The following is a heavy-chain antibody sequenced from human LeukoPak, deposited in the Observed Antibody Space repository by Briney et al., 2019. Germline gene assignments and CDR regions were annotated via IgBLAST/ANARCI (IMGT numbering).Heavy chain of an antibody. CDR2: IIPIFGTA. CDR1: GGTFSSYA. V-gene: IGHV1-69*05. Sequence: GASVKVSCKASGGTFSSYAISWVRQAPGQGLEWMGRIIPIFGTANYAQKFQGRVTITTDESPSTAYMELSSLRSEDTAVYYCARGPRYYDILTGYYNARAGPAGYNWFDPWGQGTLVTVSS. CDR3: ARGPRYYDILTGYYNARAGPAGYNWFDP. J-gene: IGHJ5*02. D-gene: IGHD3-9*01.